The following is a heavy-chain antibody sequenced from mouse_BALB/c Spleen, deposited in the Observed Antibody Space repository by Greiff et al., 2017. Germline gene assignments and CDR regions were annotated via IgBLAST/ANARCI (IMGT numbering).Heavy chain of an antibody. CDR3: ARGWSWYFDV. J-gene: IGHJ1*01. CDR1: GYSITSDYA. V-gene: IGHV3-2*02. D-gene: IGHD1-1*02. Sequence: EVKLQESGPGLVKPSQSLSLTCTVTGYSITSDYAWNWIRQFPGNKLEWMGYISYSGSTSYNPSLKSRISITRDTSKNQFFLQLNSVTTEDTATYYCARGWSWYFDVWGAGTTVTVSS. CDR2: ISYSGST.